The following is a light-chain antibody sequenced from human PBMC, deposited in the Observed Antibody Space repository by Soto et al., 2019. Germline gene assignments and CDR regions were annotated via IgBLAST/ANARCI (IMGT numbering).Light chain of an antibody. CDR1: QSVSSY. CDR2: DAS. V-gene: IGKV3-11*01. Sequence: EIVVTQSPATLSLSPGERATLSCRASQSVSSYLAWYQQKPGQAPRLLIYDASNRATGIPARFSGSGSGTDFNLTISSLEPEDFAVYYCQQRSNWRFTFGPGTKVDIK. J-gene: IGKJ3*01. CDR3: QQRSNWRFT.